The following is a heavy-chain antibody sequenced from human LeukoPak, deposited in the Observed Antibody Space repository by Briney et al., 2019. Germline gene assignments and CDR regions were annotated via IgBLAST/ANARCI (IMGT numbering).Heavy chain of an antibody. J-gene: IGHJ4*02. D-gene: IGHD3-22*01. CDR2: IYYSGST. V-gene: IGHV4-59*12. Sequence: SETLSLTCTVSGGSIGSYYWSWIRQPPGKGLEWIGYIYYSGSTYYNPSLKSRVTISVDTSKNQFSLKLSSVTAADTAVYYCARVRTMIITPDYWGQGTLVTVSS. CDR3: ARVRTMIITPDY. CDR1: GGSIGSYY.